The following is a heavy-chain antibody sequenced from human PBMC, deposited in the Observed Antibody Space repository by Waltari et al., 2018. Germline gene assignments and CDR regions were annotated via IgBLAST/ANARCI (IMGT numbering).Heavy chain of an antibody. CDR2: IYYSGST. V-gene: IGHV4-59*01. CDR3: ARGSTYYYDSSGYWFDY. D-gene: IGHD3-22*01. Sequence: QVQLQESGPGLVKPSETLSLTCTVSGGSISSYYWSWIRQPPGKGLEWIGYIYYSGSTNYNPSLKSRVTISVDTSKNQFSLKLSSVTAADTAVYYCARGSTYYYDSSGYWFDYWGQGTLVTVSS. J-gene: IGHJ4*02. CDR1: GGSISSYY.